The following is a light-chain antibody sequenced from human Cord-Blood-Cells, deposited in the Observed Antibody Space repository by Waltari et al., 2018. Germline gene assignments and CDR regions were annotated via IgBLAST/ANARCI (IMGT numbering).Light chain of an antibody. V-gene: IGLV3-1*01. CDR3: QAWDSSTVV. CDR2: QDS. Sequence: SSDLTQPPTLSVSPVQRTSITRSGDQLGPNSACWYQQKPGQSPVLVIYQDSKRPAGIPERFSGSNSGNTATLTISGTKAMDEADYYCQAWDSSTVVFGGGTKLTVL. CDR1: QLGPNS. J-gene: IGLJ2*01.